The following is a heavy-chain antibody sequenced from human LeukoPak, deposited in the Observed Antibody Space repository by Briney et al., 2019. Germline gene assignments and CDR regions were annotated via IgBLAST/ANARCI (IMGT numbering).Heavy chain of an antibody. CDR1: GYSFTSYW. CDR2: VSPSDSDT. D-gene: IGHD1-1*01. CDR3: VRQPRVHTPDF. J-gene: IGHJ4*02. V-gene: IGHV5-51*01. Sequence: GESLKISCKGSGYSFTSYWIGWVRHMPGKGLEWMGIVSPSDSDTRYSPSFQGQVTISADKSITTAYLQWSSLKASDTATYYCVRQPRVHTPDFWGQGTLVTVSS.